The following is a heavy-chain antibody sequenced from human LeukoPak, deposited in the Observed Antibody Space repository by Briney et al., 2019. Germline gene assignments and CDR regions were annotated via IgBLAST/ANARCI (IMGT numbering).Heavy chain of an antibody. CDR3: AKDGRYYFGSGSYPFYS. V-gene: IGHV3-23*01. D-gene: IGHD3-10*01. J-gene: IGHJ5*01. CDR1: GFTFSYYA. Sequence: PGGSLRLSCSASGFTFSYYAMSWVRQAPGKGLEWVSAISGSGDNTYYADSVRGRFTISRDNSKDTLYLQMNNLRAVGTAMYYCAKDGRYYFGSGSYPFYSWGQGTLVTVSS. CDR2: ISGSGDNT.